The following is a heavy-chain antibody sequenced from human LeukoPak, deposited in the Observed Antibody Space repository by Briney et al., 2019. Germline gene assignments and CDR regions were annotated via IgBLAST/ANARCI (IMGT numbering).Heavy chain of an antibody. CDR1: GFTFSSYS. CDR3: ARADARDGYNLGHLDY. D-gene: IGHD5-24*01. Sequence: GGSLRLSCAASGFTFSSYSMNWARQAPGKGLEWVSYISSSSSTIYYADSVKGRFTISRDNAKNSLYLQMNSLRAEDTAVYYCARADARDGYNLGHLDYWGQGTLVTVSS. CDR2: ISSSSSTI. V-gene: IGHV3-48*04. J-gene: IGHJ4*02.